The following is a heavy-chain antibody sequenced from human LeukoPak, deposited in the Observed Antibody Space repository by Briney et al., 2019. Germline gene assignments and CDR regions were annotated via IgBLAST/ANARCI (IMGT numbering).Heavy chain of an antibody. V-gene: IGHV6-1*01. CDR2: TYYRSTWYN. D-gene: IGHD2-2*01. J-gene: IGHJ5*02. Sequence: SQTLSLTCAVSGDIVSSNSVTWNRIRQSQPRGHEWLGRTYYRSTWYNDYAVSVRGRITVNPDTSKNQFSLHLNSVTPEDTAVYYCARRLTQYDCFDPWGQGILVTVSS. CDR3: ARRLTQYDCFDP. CDR1: GDIVSSNSVT.